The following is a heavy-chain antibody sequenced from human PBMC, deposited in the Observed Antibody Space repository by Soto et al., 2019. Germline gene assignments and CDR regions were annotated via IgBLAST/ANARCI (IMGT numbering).Heavy chain of an antibody. CDR3: TRSITGFSYADS. D-gene: IGHD2-2*01. V-gene: IGHV3-74*01. CDR2: INGDGSET. J-gene: IGHJ4*02. Sequence: EVQLVESGGVLVQPGGSLRLSCAASGFTFSTYWMHWVRQAPGKGLVWVSRINGDGSETVYTDFVKGRFTSSRDNAKNTLYLQMNSLRAEDTAVYYCTRSITGFSYADSWGRGTLVTVSS. CDR1: GFTFSTYW.